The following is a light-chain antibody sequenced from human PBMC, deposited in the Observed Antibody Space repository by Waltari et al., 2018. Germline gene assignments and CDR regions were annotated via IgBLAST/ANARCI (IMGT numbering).Light chain of an antibody. J-gene: IGKJ1*01. V-gene: IGKV3-15*01. Sequence: IVMTQSPATLSVSPGETVTLSCRANQRITTNLAWFQQKPGQAPRLLIYDASSRATGIPDRFSGGGSGTDFTLTISSLQSADFAVYYCLQYSNWYRTFGPGTKVEIK. CDR1: QRITTN. CDR3: LQYSNWYRT. CDR2: DAS.